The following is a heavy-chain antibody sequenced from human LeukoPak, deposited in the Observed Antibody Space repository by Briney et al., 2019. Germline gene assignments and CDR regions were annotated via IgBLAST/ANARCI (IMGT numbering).Heavy chain of an antibody. J-gene: IGHJ4*02. D-gene: IGHD5-12*01. CDR2: IKRDGSET. Sequence: PSGTLSLTCAVSGGSISSSNWWSWVRQPPGKGLEWMAIIKRDGSETYYVDSLKGRFTISRDNARNSLFLQMNSLRAEDTAVYYCVRDPVTSDETKIMATDHWGQGTLVTVSS. CDR1: GGSISSSNW. CDR3: VRDPVTSDETKIMATDH. V-gene: IGHV3-7*01.